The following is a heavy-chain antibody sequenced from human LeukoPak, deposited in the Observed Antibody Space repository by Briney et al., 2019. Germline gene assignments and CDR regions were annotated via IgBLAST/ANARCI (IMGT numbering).Heavy chain of an antibody. V-gene: IGHV3-21*01. D-gene: IGHD6-13*01. J-gene: IGHJ5*02. Sequence: GGSLRLSCAASGFSFSFYDMNWVRQAPGKGLEWVSSISSSSSYIYYADSVKGRFTISRDNAKNSLYLQMNSLRAEDTAVYYCARDGEQQLVLSWFDPWGQGTLVTVSS. CDR3: ARDGEQQLVLSWFDP. CDR2: ISSSSSYI. CDR1: GFSFSFYD.